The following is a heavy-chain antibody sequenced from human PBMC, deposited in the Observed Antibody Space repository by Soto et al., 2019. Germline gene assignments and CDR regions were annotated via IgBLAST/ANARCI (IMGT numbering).Heavy chain of an antibody. CDR2: ISGSGGST. J-gene: IGHJ5*02. V-gene: IGHV3-23*01. Sequence: PGGSLRLSCAASGFTFSSYAMSWIRQAPGKGLEWVSAISGSGGSTYYADSVKGRFTISRDNSKNTLYLQMNSLRAEDTAVYYCAKSWTSITGTPNWFDPWGQGTLVTVSS. CDR1: GFTFSSYA. CDR3: AKSWTSITGTPNWFDP. D-gene: IGHD1-20*01.